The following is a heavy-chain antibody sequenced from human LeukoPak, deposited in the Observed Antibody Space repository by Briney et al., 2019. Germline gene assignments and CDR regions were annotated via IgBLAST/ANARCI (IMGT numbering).Heavy chain of an antibody. V-gene: IGHV4-59*01. CDR1: GGSISSYY. CDR3: ARWEGDPTGDWFDP. J-gene: IGHJ5*02. CDR2: IYYSGST. D-gene: IGHD1-26*01. Sequence: PSETLSLTCTVSGGSISSYYWSWIGQPPGKGLEWIGYIYYSGSTNYNPSLKSRVTISVDTSKKQFSLKLSSVTAADTAVYCCARWEGDPTGDWFDPWGQGTLVTVSS.